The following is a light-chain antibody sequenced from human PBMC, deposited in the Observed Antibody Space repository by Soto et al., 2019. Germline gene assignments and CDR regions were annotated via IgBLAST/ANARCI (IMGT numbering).Light chain of an antibody. CDR1: SSNIGSNT. J-gene: IGLJ1*01. CDR3: AVWDDSLNGYX. V-gene: IGLV1-44*01. Sequence: QSVLTQPPSASGTPGQRVTISCSGSSSNIGSNTVNWYQQLPGTAPKLLIYSNNQRPSGVPDRFSGSKSGTSASLAISGLQSEDEADYYCAVWDDSLNGYXFGTGTKVTV. CDR2: SNN.